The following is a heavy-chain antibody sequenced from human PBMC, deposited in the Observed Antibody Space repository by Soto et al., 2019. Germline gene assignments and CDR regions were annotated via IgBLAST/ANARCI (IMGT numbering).Heavy chain of an antibody. J-gene: IGHJ6*02. CDR1: GYTFTRYY. V-gene: IGHV1-46*01. CDR2: INPSGGST. D-gene: IGHD3-22*01. Sequence: VSVKVSCKASGYTFTRYYMHWVRQAPGQGLEWMGIINPSGGSTSYAQKFQGRVTMTRDTSTSTVYMELSSLRSEDTAVYYCAREYYYDSSGYWPYYYYYGMEVWGQGTTVTVSS. CDR3: AREYYYDSSGYWPYYYYYGMEV.